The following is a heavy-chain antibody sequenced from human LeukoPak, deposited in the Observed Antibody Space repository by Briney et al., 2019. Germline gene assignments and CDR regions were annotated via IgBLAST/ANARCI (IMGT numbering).Heavy chain of an antibody. Sequence: SETLSLTCTVSGGSISSYYWSWIRQPAGKGLEWIGRIYTSGSTNYNPSLKSRVTMSVDTSKNQFSLKLSSVTAADTAVYYCARGPPMEPTNYDFWSGPYYYYMDVWGKGTTVTVSS. CDR2: IYTSGST. J-gene: IGHJ6*03. CDR3: ARGPPMEPTNYDFWSGPYYYYMDV. D-gene: IGHD3-3*01. CDR1: GGSISSYY. V-gene: IGHV4-4*07.